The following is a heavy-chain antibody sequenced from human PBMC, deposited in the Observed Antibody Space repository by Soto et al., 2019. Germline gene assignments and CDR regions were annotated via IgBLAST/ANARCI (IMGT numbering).Heavy chain of an antibody. CDR2: IYHSGSA. CDR3: ARYIAASGTYYFDY. V-gene: IGHV4-4*02. J-gene: IGHJ4*02. D-gene: IGHD6-13*01. Sequence: QVELQESGPGLVKPSGTLSLTCAVSGGSISSSYWWSWVRQPPGKGLEWIGEIYHSGSANYNPSLKGRVTLXVXDXXNQFSLKLSSVTAADTAVYYCARYIAASGTYYFDYWGQGTLVTVSS. CDR1: GGSISSSYW.